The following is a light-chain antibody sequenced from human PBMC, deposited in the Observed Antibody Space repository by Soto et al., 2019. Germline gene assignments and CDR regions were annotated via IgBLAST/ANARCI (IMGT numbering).Light chain of an antibody. J-gene: IGKJ1*01. CDR2: DAS. CDR3: QQYDTYWT. Sequence: DIRMTQSPSTLSASVGDRVTITCRASQSILSWLAWYQHKPGKAPKLLIYDASSLESGVPSRFSGSRSGTEFTLTISSLQPDDIATYYCQQYDTYWTFGQGTKVEI. V-gene: IGKV1-5*01. CDR1: QSILSW.